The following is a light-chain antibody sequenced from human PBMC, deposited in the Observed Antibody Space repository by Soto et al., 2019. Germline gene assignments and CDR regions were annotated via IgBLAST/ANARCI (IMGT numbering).Light chain of an antibody. CDR3: QQYGNSPPNT. CDR2: GAS. J-gene: IGKJ2*01. CDR1: QSVSSSY. V-gene: IGKV3-20*01. Sequence: EIVLTQSPGTLSLSPGERATLSCRASQSVSSSYLAWYQQKPGLAPRLLIYGASSRATGIPHRFSGSGSGTDFTLTISRLEAEDFAVYFCQQYGNSPPNTFGQGTKVEIK.